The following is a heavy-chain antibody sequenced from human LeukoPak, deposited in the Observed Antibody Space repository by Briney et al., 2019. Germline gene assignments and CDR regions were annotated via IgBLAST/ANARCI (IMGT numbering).Heavy chain of an antibody. CDR1: GYTLTELS. V-gene: IGHV1-24*01. D-gene: IGHD6-6*01. Sequence: GASVKVSCKVSGYTLTELSIQWVRQAPGKGLEWMGGFDPEDGEIIYAQKFQGRVTMTEDTSTDTAYMELSSLRSEDTAVYYCATRVGSFPFDYWGQGTLVTVSS. CDR2: FDPEDGEI. J-gene: IGHJ4*02. CDR3: ATRVGSFPFDY.